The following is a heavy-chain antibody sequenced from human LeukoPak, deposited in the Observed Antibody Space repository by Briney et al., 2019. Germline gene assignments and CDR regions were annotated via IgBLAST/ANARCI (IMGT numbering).Heavy chain of an antibody. D-gene: IGHD6-13*01. CDR2: IEQDGSEK. Sequence: GGSLRLSCAASGFTFTSYWMSWVRQAPGKGLEWVANIEQDGSEKHYGDSVKGRFTISRDNAKNSPFLQMNSLRAEDTAVYYCARDPGIAAAGTVGHFDLWGQGNMVTVSS. CDR1: GFTFTSYW. V-gene: IGHV3-7*01. J-gene: IGHJ4*02. CDR3: ARDPGIAAAGTVGHFDL.